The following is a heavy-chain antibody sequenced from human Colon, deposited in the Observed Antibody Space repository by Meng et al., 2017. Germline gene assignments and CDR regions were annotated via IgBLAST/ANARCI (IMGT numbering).Heavy chain of an antibody. CDR2: IMPSVGDA. V-gene: IGHV1-2*06. D-gene: IGHD3-10*01. J-gene: IGHJ4*02. CDR1: GYTFIDSH. Sequence: QVPLVQSGAEVKKPGASVKVSCKSSGYTFIDSHVHWVRQAPGQGLEWMGRIMPSVGDASSAEKFQGRLTLTWDTSIDTAYMDLSSLRSDDSAIYYCVRDGSYYDFDYWGQGTLVTVSS. CDR3: VRDGSYYDFDY.